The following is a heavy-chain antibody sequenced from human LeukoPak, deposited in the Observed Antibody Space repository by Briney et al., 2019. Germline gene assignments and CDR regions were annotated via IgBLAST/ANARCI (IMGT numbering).Heavy chain of an antibody. V-gene: IGHV3-30*14. CDR1: GFTFSTYT. J-gene: IGHJ4*02. CDR2: ISHDGNTK. CDR3: ARSLPATREPQAIDY. Sequence: GGSLRLSCTAPGFTFSTYTMHWVRQAPGKGLEWVTVISHDGNTKHYADSVKGRFTISRDNSKNSLYLQMNSLRAEDTAFYFCARSLPATREPQAIDYWGQGTLVTVSS. D-gene: IGHD2-2*01.